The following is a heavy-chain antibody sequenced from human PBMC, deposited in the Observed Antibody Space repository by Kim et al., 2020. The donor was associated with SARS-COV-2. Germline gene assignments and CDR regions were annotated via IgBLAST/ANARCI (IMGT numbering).Heavy chain of an antibody. J-gene: IGHJ4*02. CDR1: GFTFSSYS. CDR3: ARDVRFRELLPYYFDY. D-gene: IGHD3-10*01. V-gene: IGHV3-48*02. Sequence: GGSLRLSCAASGFTFSSYSMNWVRQAPGKGLEWVSYISSSSSTIYYADSVKGRFTISRDNAKNSLYLQMNSLRDEDTAVYYCARDVRFRELLPYYFDYWGQGTLVTVSS. CDR2: ISSSSSTI.